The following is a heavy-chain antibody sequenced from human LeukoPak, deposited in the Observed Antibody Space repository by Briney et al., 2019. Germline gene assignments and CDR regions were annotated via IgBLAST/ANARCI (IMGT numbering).Heavy chain of an antibody. CDR2: ISGSGGST. Sequence: GGSLRLSCAASGFTFSSYAMSWVRQAPGKGLEWVSAISGSGGSTYYADSVKGRFTISRDNSKNTLYLQMNSLRAEDTAVYYCANSDYYDSSGYYFWSIDYWGQGTLVTVSS. D-gene: IGHD3-22*01. CDR3: ANSDYYDSSGYYFWSIDY. CDR1: GFTFSSYA. V-gene: IGHV3-23*01. J-gene: IGHJ4*02.